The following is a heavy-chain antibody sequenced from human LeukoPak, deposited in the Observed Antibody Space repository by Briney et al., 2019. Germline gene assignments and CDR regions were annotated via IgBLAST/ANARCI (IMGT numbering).Heavy chain of an antibody. CDR2: INSDSGAT. Sequence: ASVKVSCKSSGYTFTGYYIHWVRQAPGQGLEWMGWINSDSGATHYAQTFQGRVTMTRDTSISTAYMELSRLRSDDTAVYYCARGSSWFYFDYWGQGPLVNVSS. CDR3: ARGSSWFYFDY. D-gene: IGHD6-13*01. CDR1: GYTFTGYY. V-gene: IGHV1-2*02. J-gene: IGHJ4*02.